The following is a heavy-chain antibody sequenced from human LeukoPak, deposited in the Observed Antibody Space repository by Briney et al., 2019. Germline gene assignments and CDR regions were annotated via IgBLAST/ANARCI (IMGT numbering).Heavy chain of an antibody. V-gene: IGHV1-2*02. D-gene: IGHD1-26*01. CDR1: GYTFTDYY. CDR3: ARATRIVGGDRQAFDI. J-gene: IGHJ3*02. Sequence: ASVKVSCKASGYTFTDYYMHWVRQAPGQGLEWMGWINPNSGDTKDAQKFQGRATMTRDTSINTAYMELSGLRSDDTAVYYCARATRIVGGDRQAFDIWGHGTMVTVSS. CDR2: INPNSGDT.